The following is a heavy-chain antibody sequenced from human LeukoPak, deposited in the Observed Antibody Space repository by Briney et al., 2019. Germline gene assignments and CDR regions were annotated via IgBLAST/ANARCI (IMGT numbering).Heavy chain of an antibody. V-gene: IGHV4-39*07. CDR2: IYYSGST. D-gene: IGHD5-12*01. J-gene: IGHJ6*02. Sequence: SETLSLTCTVSGGSISSSSYYWGWIRQPPGKGLEWIGSIYYSGSTYYNPSLKSRVTISVDTSKNQFSLKLSSVTAADTAVYYCARDGDIVALYYYGMDVWGQGTTVTVSS. CDR3: ARDGDIVALYYYGMDV. CDR1: GGSISSSSYY.